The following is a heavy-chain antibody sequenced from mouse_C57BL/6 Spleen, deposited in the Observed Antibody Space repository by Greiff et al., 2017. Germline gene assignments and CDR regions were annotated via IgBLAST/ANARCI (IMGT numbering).Heavy chain of an antibody. Sequence: EVQLQESGPCLVKPSQSLSLTCSVTAYSITSGYYWNWIRQFPGNKLEWMGYISYDGSNNYNPSLKNRISITRDTSKNQFFLKLNSVTTEDTATYYCARGNYDYDGPHWYFDVWGTGTTVTDSS. J-gene: IGHJ1*03. V-gene: IGHV3-6*01. CDR3: ARGNYDYDGPHWYFDV. CDR2: ISYDGSN. CDR1: AYSITSGYY. D-gene: IGHD2-4*01.